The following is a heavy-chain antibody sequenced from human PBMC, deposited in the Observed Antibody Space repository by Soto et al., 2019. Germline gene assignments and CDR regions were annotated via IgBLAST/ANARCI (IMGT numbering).Heavy chain of an antibody. CDR3: ARAMSITGIYYFDY. D-gene: IGHD1-20*01. V-gene: IGHV3-48*02. CDR1: GFTFSSYS. J-gene: IGHJ4*02. CDR2: ISSSSSTI. Sequence: EVQLVESGGGLVQPGGSLRLSCAASGFTFSSYSMNWVRQAPGKGLEWVSYISSSSSTIYYADSVKGRFTISRNNAKNSLYLQMTSLRDEDTAVYYCARAMSITGIYYFDYWGKGTLVTVSS.